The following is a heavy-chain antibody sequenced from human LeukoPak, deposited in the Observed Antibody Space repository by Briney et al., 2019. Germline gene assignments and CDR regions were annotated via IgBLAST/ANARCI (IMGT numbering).Heavy chain of an antibody. J-gene: IGHJ4*02. CDR2: TNHSGST. CDR1: GGSFSGYY. D-gene: IGHD3-10*01. CDR3: ARPPYYYGSGSYYKYFDY. Sequence: SETLSLTCAVYGGSFSGYYWSWIRQPPGKGLEWIGETNHSGSTNYNPSLKSRVTISVDTSKNQFSLKLSSVTAADTAVYYCARPPYYYGSGSYYKYFDYWGQGTLVTVSS. V-gene: IGHV4-34*01.